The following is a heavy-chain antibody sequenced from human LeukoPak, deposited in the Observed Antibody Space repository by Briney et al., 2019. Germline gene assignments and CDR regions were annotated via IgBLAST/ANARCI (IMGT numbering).Heavy chain of an antibody. J-gene: IGHJ4*02. CDR3: ARGLSDIVATIYYFDY. CDR1: GGTFSSYA. Sequence: SVKVSCKASGGTFSSYAISWVRLAPGQGLEWMGGIIPIFGTANYAQKFQGRVTITTDESTSTAYMELSSLRSEDTAVYYCARGLSDIVATIYYFDYWGQGTLVTVSS. V-gene: IGHV1-69*05. CDR2: IIPIFGTA. D-gene: IGHD5-12*01.